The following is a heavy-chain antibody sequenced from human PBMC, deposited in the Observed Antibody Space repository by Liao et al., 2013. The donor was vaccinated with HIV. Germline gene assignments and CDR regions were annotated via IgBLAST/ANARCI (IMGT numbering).Heavy chain of an antibody. J-gene: IGHJ4*02. CDR3: ARGSGIAARRGFDY. CDR2: IYYSGTA. V-gene: IGHV4-39*07. D-gene: IGHD6-6*01. CDR1: GGSISSSTYY. Sequence: QLQLQESGPGLVKPSETLSLTCTVSGGSISSSTYYWGWIRQSPGKGPEWIGTIYYSGTADYNPSLKSRVTMSVDASKNQFSLKLKSVTAADTAMYYCARGSGIAARRGFDYWGQGTLVTVSS.